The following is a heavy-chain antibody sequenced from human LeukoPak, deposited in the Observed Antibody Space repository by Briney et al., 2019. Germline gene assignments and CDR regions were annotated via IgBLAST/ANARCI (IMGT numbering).Heavy chain of an antibody. Sequence: GGSLRLSCAASGFTFSSYWMHWVRQAPGKGLVWVSRISTDGSSTTYADSVKGRFTISRDNAKDTLYLQMNSLRAEDTAVYYCAKEVYGDSTGGRFQNWGQGTLVTVSS. V-gene: IGHV3-74*01. CDR2: ISTDGSST. CDR1: GFTFSSYW. CDR3: AKEVYGDSTGGRFQN. D-gene: IGHD4-17*01. J-gene: IGHJ1*01.